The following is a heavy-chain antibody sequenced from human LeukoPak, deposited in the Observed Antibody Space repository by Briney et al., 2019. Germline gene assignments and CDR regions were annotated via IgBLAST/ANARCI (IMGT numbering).Heavy chain of an antibody. CDR1: GFTFSSYS. D-gene: IGHD1-26*01. J-gene: IGHJ4*02. CDR3: ARGRGSYYLAFFDY. V-gene: IGHV3-21*01. Sequence: GGSLRLSCAASGFTFSSYSMNWVRQAPGKGLEWVSSISSSSSYIYYADSVKGRFTISRDNAKNSLYLQMNSLRAEDTAVYYCARGRGSYYLAFFDYWGQGTLVTVSS. CDR2: ISSSSSYI.